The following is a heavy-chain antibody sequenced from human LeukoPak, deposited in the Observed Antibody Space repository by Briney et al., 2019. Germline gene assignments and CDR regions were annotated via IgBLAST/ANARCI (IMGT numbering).Heavy chain of an antibody. V-gene: IGHV7-4-1*02. CDR2: INTNTGNP. CDR1: GYTFTSYA. D-gene: IGHD3-9*01. Sequence: ALVKVSCKASGYTFTSYAMNWVRQAPGQGLEWMGWINTNTGNPTYAQGFTGRFVFSLDTSVSTAYLQISSPKAEDTAVYYYARDQEYYDILGYYFDYWGQGTLVTVSS. CDR3: ARDQEYYDILGYYFDY. J-gene: IGHJ4*02.